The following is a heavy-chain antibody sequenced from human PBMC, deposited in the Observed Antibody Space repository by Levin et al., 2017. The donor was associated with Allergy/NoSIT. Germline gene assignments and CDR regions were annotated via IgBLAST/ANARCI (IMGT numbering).Heavy chain of an antibody. D-gene: IGHD5-12*01. CDR3: ALVRDGGYGDTYFDQ. J-gene: IGHJ4*02. V-gene: IGHV4-61*01. CDR1: GGSVSSGSYY. CDR2: IYYSGNT. Sequence: SETLSLTCTVSGGSVSSGSYYWSWIRQSPGKGLEWIGYIYYSGNTNYNPSLKRRVTISVDTSKNQFSLKVSSVTAAATAVYYCALVRDGGYGDTYFDQWGQGALVTVSS.